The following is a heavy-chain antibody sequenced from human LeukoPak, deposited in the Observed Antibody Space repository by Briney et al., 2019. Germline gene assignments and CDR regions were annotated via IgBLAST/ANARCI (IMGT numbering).Heavy chain of an antibody. CDR1: GYSISSGYY. CDR3: ARDEGIKDYGDSHFDY. Sequence: PSETLSLTCIVSGYSISSGYYWGWIRQPPGKGLEWIGMIHHSGSTYYNPSLKSRVTISGDTSKNQFSLKLSSVTAADTAVYYCARDEGIKDYGDSHFDYWGQGTLVTVSS. D-gene: IGHD4-17*01. J-gene: IGHJ4*02. CDR2: IHHSGST. V-gene: IGHV4-38-2*02.